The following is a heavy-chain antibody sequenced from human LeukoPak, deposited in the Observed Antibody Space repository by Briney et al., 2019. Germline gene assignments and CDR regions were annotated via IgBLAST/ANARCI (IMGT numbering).Heavy chain of an antibody. D-gene: IGHD2-21*01. Sequence: PGGSLRLSCAASGFTVSSNYMGWVRQAPGKGLEWVSFYGGGSTHYADSVKGRFIISRDNSKNTLYLQMNSLRAEDTAVYYCARDPFGDNWFDPWGQGTLVTVSS. J-gene: IGHJ5*02. V-gene: IGHV3-66*01. CDR3: ARDPFGDNWFDP. CDR1: GFTVSSNY. CDR2: YGGGST.